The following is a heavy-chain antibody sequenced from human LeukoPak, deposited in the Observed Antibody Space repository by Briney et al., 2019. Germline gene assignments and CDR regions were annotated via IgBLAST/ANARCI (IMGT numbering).Heavy chain of an antibody. D-gene: IGHD6-19*01. Sequence: PGGSLRLSCAASGFTFSSYGMHWVRQAPGKGLEWVAVIWYDGSNKYYADSVKGRFTISRDNSKNPLYLQMTSLRAEDTAVHYCAREDGAVAARGFDYWGQGTLVTVSS. J-gene: IGHJ4*02. CDR3: AREDGAVAARGFDY. CDR1: GFTFSSYG. CDR2: IWYDGSNK. V-gene: IGHV3-33*01.